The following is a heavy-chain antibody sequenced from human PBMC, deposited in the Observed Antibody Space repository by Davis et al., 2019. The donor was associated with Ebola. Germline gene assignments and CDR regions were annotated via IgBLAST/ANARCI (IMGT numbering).Heavy chain of an antibody. V-gene: IGHV4-31*03. D-gene: IGHD3-22*01. CDR2: IYYSGST. CDR3: ARDFRYDSSGYDYYFYMDV. J-gene: IGHJ6*03. Sequence: PSETLSLTCTVSGGSISRGGSYWTWIRQHPGKGLEWIGYIYYSGSTYYKPSLKRRVTISLDTSKNQFSLNLYSVTAADTAVYYCARDFRYDSSGYDYYFYMDVWGKGTTVTVSS. CDR1: GGSISRGGSY.